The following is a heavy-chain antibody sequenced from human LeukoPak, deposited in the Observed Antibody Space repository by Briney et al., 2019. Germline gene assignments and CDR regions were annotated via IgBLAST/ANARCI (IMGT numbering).Heavy chain of an antibody. V-gene: IGHV3-48*01. D-gene: IGHD3-3*01. CDR3: AKDDTDFWSGYSPRFDY. J-gene: IGHJ4*02. CDR1: GFTFSSYS. Sequence: GGSLRLSCAASGFTFSSYSMNWVRQAPGKGLEWVSYISSSSSTIYYADSVKGRFTISRDNSKNTLYLQMNSLRAEDTAVYYCAKDDTDFWSGYSPRFDYWGQGTLVTVSS. CDR2: ISSSSSTI.